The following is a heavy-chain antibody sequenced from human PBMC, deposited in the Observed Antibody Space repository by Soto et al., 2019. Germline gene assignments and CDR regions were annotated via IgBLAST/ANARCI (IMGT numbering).Heavy chain of an antibody. CDR2: IWYDGSNK. CDR3: SRDTHSDIVTGYYSFDD. CDR1: GFTFSSYG. D-gene: IGHD3-9*01. J-gene: IGHJ4*02. Sequence: GGSLRLSCAASGFTFSSYGMHWVRQAPGKGLEWVAVIWYDGSNKYYADSVKGRFTISRDNSKNTLYLQMNSLRAEDMAVYYCSRDTHSDIVTGYYSFDDCGQGSVVTVS. V-gene: IGHV3-33*01.